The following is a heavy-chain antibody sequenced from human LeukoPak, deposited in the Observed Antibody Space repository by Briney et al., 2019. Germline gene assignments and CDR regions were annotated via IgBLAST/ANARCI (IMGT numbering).Heavy chain of an antibody. Sequence: GASVKVSCKASGYTFTGYYMHWVRQAPGQGLEWMGWINPKSGGTNYAQKFQGRVTMTRDTSISTAYMELSRLRSDDTAVYYCARGASYDYVWGSYRLNWFDPWGQGTLVTVSS. V-gene: IGHV1-2*02. CDR1: GYTFTGYY. J-gene: IGHJ5*02. CDR2: INPKSGGT. CDR3: ARGASYDYVWGSYRLNWFDP. D-gene: IGHD3-16*02.